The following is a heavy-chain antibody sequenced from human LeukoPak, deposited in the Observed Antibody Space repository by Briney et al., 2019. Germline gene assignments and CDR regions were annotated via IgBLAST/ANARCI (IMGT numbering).Heavy chain of an antibody. V-gene: IGHV4-39*01. CDR2: IYYSGST. CDR3: ARLRCSSTSCYYYYYYYGMDV. D-gene: IGHD2-2*01. CDR1: GGSIRSSSYY. J-gene: IGHJ6*02. Sequence: SETLSLTCTVSGGSIRSSSYYWGWIRQPPGKGLEWIGSIYYSGSTYYNPSLKSRVTISVDTSKNQFSLKLSSVTAADTAVYYCARLRCSSTSCYYYYYYYGMDVWGQGTTVTVSS.